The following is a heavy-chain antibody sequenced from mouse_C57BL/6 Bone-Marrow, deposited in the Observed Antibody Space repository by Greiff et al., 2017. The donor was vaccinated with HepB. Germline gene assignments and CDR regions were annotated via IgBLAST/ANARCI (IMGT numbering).Heavy chain of an antibody. CDR2: ISDGGSYT. Sequence: EVQGVESGGGLVKPGGSLKLSCAASGFTFSSYAMSWVRQTPEKRLEWVATISDGGSYTYYPDNVKGRFTISRDNAKNNLYLQMSHLKSEDTAMYYCARVFISGAMDYWGQGTSVTVSS. CDR3: ARVFISGAMDY. J-gene: IGHJ4*01. D-gene: IGHD3-1*01. V-gene: IGHV5-4*01. CDR1: GFTFSSYA.